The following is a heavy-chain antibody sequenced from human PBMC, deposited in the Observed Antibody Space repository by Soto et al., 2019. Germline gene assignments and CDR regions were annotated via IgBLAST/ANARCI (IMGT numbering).Heavy chain of an antibody. CDR1: GFTLSIYS. Sequence: EVQLVESGGGLVQPGGSLRLSCAASGFTLSIYSMNWVRQAPGKGLEWISYIRSSSTTIFYADSVKGRFTISADIAKNSLYLQMNNLRAEDTAVYLCVRDYNYGLDYWGQGTLLTVSS. V-gene: IGHV3-48*01. CDR2: IRSSSTTI. D-gene: IGHD1-1*01. J-gene: IGHJ4*02. CDR3: VRDYNYGLDY.